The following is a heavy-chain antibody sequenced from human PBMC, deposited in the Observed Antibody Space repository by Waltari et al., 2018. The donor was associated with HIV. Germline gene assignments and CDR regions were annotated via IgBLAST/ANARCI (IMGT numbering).Heavy chain of an antibody. J-gene: IGHJ5*02. CDR2: ISYDGSNK. Sequence: QVQLVESGGGVVQPGRSLRLSCAASGFTFSSYAMHWVRQAPGKGLEWVAVISYDGSNKYYADAGKGRFTISRDNSKNTLYLQMNSLRAEDTAVYYCARDPVGDSRWTHLSGWFDPWGQGTLVTVSS. D-gene: IGHD4-17*01. CDR1: GFTFSSYA. CDR3: ARDPVGDSRWTHLSGWFDP. V-gene: IGHV3-30*01.